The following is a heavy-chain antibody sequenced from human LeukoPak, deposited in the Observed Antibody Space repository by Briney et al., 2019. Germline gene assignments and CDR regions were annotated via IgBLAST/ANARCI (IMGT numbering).Heavy chain of an antibody. D-gene: IGHD2-2*01. Sequence: PSQTLSLTCTVSGGSISSGGYYWSWIRQPPGKGLEWIGYIYHSGSTYYNPSLKSRVTISVDRSKNQFSLKLSSVTAADTAVYYCARRGCSSISCYLDLGPYYYGMDVWGQGTTVTVSS. CDR2: IYHSGST. V-gene: IGHV4-30-2*01. CDR3: ARRGCSSISCYLDLGPYYYGMDV. J-gene: IGHJ6*02. CDR1: GGSISSGGYY.